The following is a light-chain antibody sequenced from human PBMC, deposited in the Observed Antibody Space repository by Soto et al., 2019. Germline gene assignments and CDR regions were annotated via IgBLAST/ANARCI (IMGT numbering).Light chain of an antibody. V-gene: IGKV1-8*01. CDR3: QQYYSYPPVN. Sequence: AIRMTQSPSSLSASTGDRVTITCRASQGISSYLAWYQQKPGKAPKLLIYAASTLQSRVPSRFSGSGSGTDFTLTISCLQSEDFATYYCQQYYSYPPVNFGQGTRLEI. CDR1: QGISSY. CDR2: AAS. J-gene: IGKJ5*01.